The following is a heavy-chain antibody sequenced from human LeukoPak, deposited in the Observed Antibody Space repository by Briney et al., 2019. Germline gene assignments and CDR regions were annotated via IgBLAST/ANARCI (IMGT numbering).Heavy chain of an antibody. CDR1: GFSFSSYS. CDR3: ARVRSSSSSSPLRFYYMDV. CDR2: SSSSSSSSDM. J-gene: IGHJ6*03. D-gene: IGHD6-6*01. V-gene: IGHV3-21*01. Sequence: PGGSLRLSCAASGFSFSSYSMNWVRQAPGKGLEWVSSSSSSSSSSDMSYADSVKGRVTMSRDNAKSSLYLQMNSLRAEDTAVYYCARVRSSSSSSPLRFYYMDVWGKGTTVTVSS.